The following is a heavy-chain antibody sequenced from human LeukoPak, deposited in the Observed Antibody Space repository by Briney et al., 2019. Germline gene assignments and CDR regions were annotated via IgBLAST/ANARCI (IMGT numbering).Heavy chain of an antibody. CDR3: AGGPYSSTCNY. CDR1: GGSVSSGDYY. V-gene: IGHV4-61*08. D-gene: IGHD6-13*01. Sequence: SETLSLTCTVSGGSVSSGDYYWSWIRQPPGKGLEWIGYIYYSGSTDYNPSLKSRVTISLDTSKNQFSLKLNSMTAADTAVYFCAGGPYSSTCNYWGQGTLVTVSS. J-gene: IGHJ4*02. CDR2: IYYSGST.